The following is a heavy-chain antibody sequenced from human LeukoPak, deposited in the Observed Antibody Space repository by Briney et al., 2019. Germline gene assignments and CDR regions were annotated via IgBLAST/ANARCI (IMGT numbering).Heavy chain of an antibody. CDR3: AKNYYGSGSYLPLFDY. Sequence: PGRSLRLSCAASGFTFSSYAMHWVRQAPGKGLEWVAVISYDGSNKYYADSVKGRFTISRDNSKNTLYLQMNSLRAEDTAVYYCAKNYYGSGSYLPLFDYWGQGTLVTVSS. D-gene: IGHD3-10*01. CDR2: ISYDGSNK. J-gene: IGHJ4*02. V-gene: IGHV3-30*04. CDR1: GFTFSSYA.